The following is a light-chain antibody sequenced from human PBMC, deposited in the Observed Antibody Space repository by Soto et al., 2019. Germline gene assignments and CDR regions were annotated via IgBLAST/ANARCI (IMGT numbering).Light chain of an antibody. J-gene: IGKJ1*01. CDR3: QQYDSAHTWT. V-gene: IGKV3-20*01. CDR2: GTS. Sequence: DIVLTQSPCTLSLSLGERATLSCRASQSVSSSYLAWYQQKPGQAPRLLIYGTSNRATGIPDRFSGSGSGTDFTLTISRLGPEDFAVYYCQQYDSAHTWTFGQGAKVDIK. CDR1: QSVSSSY.